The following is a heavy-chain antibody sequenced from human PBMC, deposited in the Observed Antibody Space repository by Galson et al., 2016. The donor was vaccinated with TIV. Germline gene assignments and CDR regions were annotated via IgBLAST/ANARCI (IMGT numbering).Heavy chain of an antibody. CDR1: GYTFSNFA. J-gene: IGHJ4*02. CDR3: ARYSSTPSRRFDY. CDR2: MSAYSGAS. V-gene: IGHV1-18*01. D-gene: IGHD6-19*01. Sequence: QSGAEVKIPGASVKVSCQASGYTFSNFAITWVRQAPGQGLEWMGYMSAYSGASNYAQEFQGRVTITTGTSTSTAYMELRNLRFDDTAVYYCARYSSTPSRRFDYWGQGTLVTVSA.